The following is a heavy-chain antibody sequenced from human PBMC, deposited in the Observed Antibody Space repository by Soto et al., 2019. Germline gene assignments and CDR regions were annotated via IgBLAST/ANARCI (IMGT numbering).Heavy chain of an antibody. D-gene: IGHD1-26*01. CDR2: IIPIFGTA. V-gene: IGHV1-69*13. CDR1: GGTFSSYA. Sequence: ASVKVSCKASGGTFSSYAISWVRQAPGQGLEWMGGIIPIFGTANYAQKFQGRVTITADESTSTAYMELSSLRSEDTAVYYCARDVGSYYHDAFDIWGQGTMVTVSS. CDR3: ARDVGSYYHDAFDI. J-gene: IGHJ3*02.